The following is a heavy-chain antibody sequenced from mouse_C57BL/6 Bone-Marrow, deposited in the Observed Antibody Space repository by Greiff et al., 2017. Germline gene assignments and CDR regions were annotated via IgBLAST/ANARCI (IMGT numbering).Heavy chain of an antibody. V-gene: IGHV1-64*01. J-gene: IGHJ3*01. Sequence: QVHVKQSGAELVKPGASVKLSCKASGSTFTSYWMHWVKQRPGQGLEWIGMIHPNSGSTNYNEKFKSKATLTVDKSSSTAYNQLSILTSEASAVYYCAYHGRAYWGQGTLVTVSA. CDR3: AYHGRAY. CDR2: IHPNSGST. CDR1: GSTFTSYW.